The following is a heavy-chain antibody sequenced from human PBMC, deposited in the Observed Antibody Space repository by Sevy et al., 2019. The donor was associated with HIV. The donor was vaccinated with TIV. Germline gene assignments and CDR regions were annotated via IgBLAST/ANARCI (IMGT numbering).Heavy chain of an antibody. D-gene: IGHD5-12*01. CDR2: ITRNSYEAYGGTT. V-gene: IGHV3-49*03. J-gene: IGHJ4*02. CDR3: TRGLATADTPEYYFDY. Sequence: GGSLRLSCTTSGFTFDDYAMSWFRQAPGKGLERVAFITRNSYEAYGGTTDYAASVKGRFIISRDDSKSVAYLQMNSLKTEDTAVYYCTRGLATADTPEYYFDYWCQGTLVTVSS. CDR1: GFTFDDYA.